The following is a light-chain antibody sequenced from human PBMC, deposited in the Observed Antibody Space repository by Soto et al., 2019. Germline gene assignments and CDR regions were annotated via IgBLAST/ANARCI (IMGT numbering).Light chain of an antibody. V-gene: IGKV3-11*01. J-gene: IGKJ4*01. CDR3: QQRRDWPLT. CDR2: EAS. Sequence: EIVLTQSPATLSLSPGERATLSCRASQSISSSLGWYQQKPGQLPRLLIYEASNRATGIPARFSGSGSETDFTLTISSLEPEDFAVYYCQQRRDWPLTFGGGTKVEIK. CDR1: QSISSS.